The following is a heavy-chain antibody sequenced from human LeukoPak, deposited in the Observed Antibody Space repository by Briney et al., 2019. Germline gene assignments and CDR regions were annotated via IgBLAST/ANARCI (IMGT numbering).Heavy chain of an antibody. CDR3: TRDIYYGGNSDY. CDR1: GFTFSSYS. Sequence: GGSLRLSCAASGFTFSSYSMNWVRQAPGKGLEWVSYISSSSGTIYYADSVKGRFTISRDNAKNSLYLQMNSLRDEDTAVYYCTRDIYYGGNSDYWGQGTLVTVSS. V-gene: IGHV3-48*02. J-gene: IGHJ4*02. D-gene: IGHD4-23*01. CDR2: ISSSSGTI.